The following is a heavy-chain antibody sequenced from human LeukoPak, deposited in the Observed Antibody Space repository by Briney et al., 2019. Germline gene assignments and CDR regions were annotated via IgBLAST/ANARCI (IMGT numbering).Heavy chain of an antibody. CDR3: ARDRWLGGNNYYYYGMDV. D-gene: IGHD4-23*01. Sequence: PGGSLRLSCAASGFTFSSYGMHWVRQAPGKGLEWVAVIWYDGSNKYYADSVKGRFTISRDNSKNTLYLQMNSLRAEDTAVYYCARDRWLGGNNYYYYGMDVWGQGTTVTVSS. CDR1: GFTFSSYG. J-gene: IGHJ6*02. V-gene: IGHV3-33*01. CDR2: IWYDGSNK.